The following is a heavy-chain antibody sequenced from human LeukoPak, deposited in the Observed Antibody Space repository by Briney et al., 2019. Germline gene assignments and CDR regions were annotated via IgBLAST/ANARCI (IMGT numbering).Heavy chain of an antibody. V-gene: IGHV3-21*01. CDR1: GFTFSSYS. J-gene: IGHJ4*02. Sequence: GGSLRLSCAASGFTFSSYSMNWVRQAPGKGLEWVSSISSSSSYIYYADSVKGRFTISRDNAKNSLYLQMNSLRAEDTAVYYCARVYCSGGSCYGPFDCWGQGTLVTVSS. CDR2: ISSSSSYI. CDR3: ARVYCSGGSCYGPFDC. D-gene: IGHD2-15*01.